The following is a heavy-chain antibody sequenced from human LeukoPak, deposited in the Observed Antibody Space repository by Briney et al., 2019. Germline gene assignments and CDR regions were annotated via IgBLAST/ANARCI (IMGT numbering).Heavy chain of an antibody. J-gene: IGHJ5*02. D-gene: IGHD1-26*01. CDR1: GYTFTTYG. CDR2: ISAANCYT. CDR3: ARKIAPGGTGLGCLDV. Sequence: ASVKVSCKGSGYTFTTYGISWVRQAPGQGLQWMGLISAANCYTNYGQKSQGNYTITTDTTTTTAYIELRSLSSHHTAVHYCARKIAPGGTGLGCLDVWGQGPLVLVSS. V-gene: IGHV1-18*01.